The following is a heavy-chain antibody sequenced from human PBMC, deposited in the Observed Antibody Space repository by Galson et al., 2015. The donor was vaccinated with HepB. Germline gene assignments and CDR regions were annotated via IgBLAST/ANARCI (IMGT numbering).Heavy chain of an antibody. CDR2: IYSGGST. D-gene: IGHD3-22*01. V-gene: IGHV3-66*01. J-gene: IGHJ6*02. CDR3: ARCYDSSGYYPKYYYYYGMDV. Sequence: SLRLSCAASGFTVSSNYMSWVRQAPGKGLEWVSVIYSGGSTYYADSVKGRFTISRDNSKNTLYLQMNSLRAEDTAVCYCARCYDSSGYYPKYYYYYGMDVWGQGTTVTVSS. CDR1: GFTVSSNY.